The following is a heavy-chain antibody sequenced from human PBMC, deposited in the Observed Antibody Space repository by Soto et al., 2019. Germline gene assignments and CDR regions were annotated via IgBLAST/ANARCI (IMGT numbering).Heavy chain of an antibody. V-gene: IGHV4-31*03. CDR1: GCSISSGGYY. Sequence: NPXETLSLTCTVSGCSISSGGYYWSWIRQHPGKGLEWIGYIYYSGSTYYNPSLKSRVTISVDTSNNQFSLKLSSVTAADTAVYYCARKSSNWPYYYYYGMDVWGQGTTVTVSS. CDR3: ARKSSNWPYYYYYGMDV. J-gene: IGHJ6*02. D-gene: IGHD7-27*01. CDR2: IYYSGST.